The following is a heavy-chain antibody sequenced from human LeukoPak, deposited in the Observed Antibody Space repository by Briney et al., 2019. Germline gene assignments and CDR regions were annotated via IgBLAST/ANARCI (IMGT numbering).Heavy chain of an antibody. CDR1: GFTFSSYG. D-gene: IGHD4-17*01. V-gene: IGHV3-30*03. J-gene: IGHJ4*02. CDR2: ISYDGSNK. CDR3: ARGGNGDSAVDY. Sequence: GGSLRLSCAASGFTFSSYGMHWVRQAPGKGLEWVAVISYDGSNKYYADSVKGRFTISRDNSKNTLYLQMNSLRAEDTAVYYCARGGNGDSAVDYWGQGTLVTVSS.